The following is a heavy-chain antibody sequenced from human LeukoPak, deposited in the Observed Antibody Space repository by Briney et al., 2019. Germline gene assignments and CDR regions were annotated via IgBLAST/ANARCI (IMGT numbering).Heavy chain of an antibody. Sequence: GESLKISCKGYGYIFTNYWICWERQMPGKGLEWMGIVYPDDSDTRFGPSFQGQVTISADKSISTAYLQWSSLKASDTAMYYCVTQKDGSGRYVRIDYWGQETLVTVSS. J-gene: IGHJ4*02. CDR1: GYIFTNYW. D-gene: IGHD3-10*01. CDR2: VYPDDSDT. CDR3: VTQKDGSGRYVRIDY. V-gene: IGHV5-51*01.